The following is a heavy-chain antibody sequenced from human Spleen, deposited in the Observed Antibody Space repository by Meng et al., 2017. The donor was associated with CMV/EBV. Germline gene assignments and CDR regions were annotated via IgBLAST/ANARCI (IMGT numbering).Heavy chain of an antibody. CDR1: GFTFSDYA. J-gene: IGHJ4*02. D-gene: IGHD3-22*01. CDR2: ISFDGSNK. V-gene: IGHV3-30*04. Sequence: GESLKISCAASGFTFSDYAMHWVRQAPGKGLEWVAVISFDGSNKYYADSVKGRFTISRDNSKNTLYLQMNSLRAEDTAVYYCAKDPGLRGSYYYDSSGFDYWGQGTLVTVSS. CDR3: AKDPGLRGSYYYDSSGFDY.